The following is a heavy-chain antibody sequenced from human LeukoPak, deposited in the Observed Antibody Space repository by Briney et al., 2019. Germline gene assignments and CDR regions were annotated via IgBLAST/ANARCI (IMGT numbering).Heavy chain of an antibody. D-gene: IGHD2-15*01. CDR3: ARVVGCSGGSCYSANDY. J-gene: IGHJ4*02. CDR2: INPNSGGT. V-gene: IGHV1-2*06. CDR1: GYTFTGYY. Sequence: ASVKVSCKASGYTFTGYYMHWVRQAPGQGLEWMGRINPNSGGTNYAQKFQGRVTMTRDTSIGTAYMELSRLRSDDTAVYYCARVVGCSGGSCYSANDYWGQGTLVTVSS.